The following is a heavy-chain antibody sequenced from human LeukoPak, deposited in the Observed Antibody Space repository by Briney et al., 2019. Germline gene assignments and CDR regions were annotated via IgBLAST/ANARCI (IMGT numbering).Heavy chain of an antibody. CDR1: GFTVSSNY. V-gene: IGHV3-53*01. D-gene: IGHD5-18*01. CDR3: AKDTASSWWYFDL. Sequence: GGSLRLSCAASGFTVSSNYMSWVRQAPGKGLEWVSVIYSGGSTYYADSVKGRFTISRDNSKNTLYLQMNSLRAEDTAVYYCAKDTASSWWYFDLWGRGTLVTVSS. CDR2: IYSGGST. J-gene: IGHJ2*01.